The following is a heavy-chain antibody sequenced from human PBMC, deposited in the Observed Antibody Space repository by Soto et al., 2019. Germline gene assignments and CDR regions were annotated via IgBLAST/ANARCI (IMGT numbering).Heavy chain of an antibody. J-gene: IGHJ4*02. CDR1: GLTLRDAW. V-gene: IGHV3-15*05. Sequence: EVQLVESGGGLVKPGGTLRLSCVGSGLTLRDAWMNWVRQIPGKGPAWVGRIKSKSDGAVPDYAALAKGRFTISRDDSENTVYLQMNSLKTEDTAVYYCAREWFGDFVWGQGTLVTVSS. D-gene: IGHD3-10*01. CDR2: IKSKSDGAVP. CDR3: AREWFGDFV.